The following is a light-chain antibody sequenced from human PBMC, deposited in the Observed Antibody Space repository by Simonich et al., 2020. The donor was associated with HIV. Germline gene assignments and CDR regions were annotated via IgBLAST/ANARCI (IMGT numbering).Light chain of an antibody. CDR3: QSADSSGTDVV. V-gene: IGLV3-25*03. CDR1: ALPKQY. Sequence: SYELTQPPSVSVSPGQTARITCSGDALPKQYAYWYQQKPRQAPVLVIYKDSERPSGIPERFSGSSSGTTVTLTISGVQAEDEADYYCQSADSSGTDVVFGGGTKLTVL. J-gene: IGLJ2*01. CDR2: KDS.